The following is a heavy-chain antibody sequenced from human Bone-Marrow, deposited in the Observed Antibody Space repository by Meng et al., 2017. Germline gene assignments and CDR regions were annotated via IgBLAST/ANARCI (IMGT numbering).Heavy chain of an antibody. CDR1: GYTFTSYG. J-gene: IGHJ6*02. D-gene: IGHD3-22*01. CDR3: ARDPNPNNSGHYYYYYDGMDV. V-gene: IGHV1-18*01. Sequence: ASVTVSCKASGYTFTSYGISWVRQAPGQGLEGMGWISAYNGNTNYAQKLQGRVTMTTDTSTSTAYMELKSLRSDDTAVYDCARDPNPNNSGHYYYYYDGMDVWGQGTTVTVSS. CDR2: ISAYNGNT.